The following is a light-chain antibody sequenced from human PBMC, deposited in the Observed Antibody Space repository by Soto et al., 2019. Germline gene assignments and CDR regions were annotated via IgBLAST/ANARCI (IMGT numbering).Light chain of an antibody. V-gene: IGLV1-51*01. CDR2: DNN. CDR1: SSNIGNNY. CDR3: GTWDSSLSAVV. J-gene: IGLJ3*02. Sequence: QSVLTQPPSVSAAPGQRVTISCSGSSSNIGNNYVSWYQHVPGTAPKLLIYDNNERPSGIPDRFSGSKSGTSATLGITGLQTGDEADYHCGTWDSSLSAVVLGGGTKLTVL.